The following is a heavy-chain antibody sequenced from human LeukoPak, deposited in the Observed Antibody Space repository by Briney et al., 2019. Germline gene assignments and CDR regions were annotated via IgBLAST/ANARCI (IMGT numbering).Heavy chain of an antibody. D-gene: IGHD2-15*01. CDR2: IDTAGDT. V-gene: IGHV3-13*01. CDR1: GFTFSSYD. Sequence: GGSLRLSCAASGFTFSSYDMHWVRQATGKGLEWVSAIDTAGDTYYPGSVKGRFTISRENAKNSLYLQMNSLRAGDTAVYYCARGGNRYCSGGSCYMFGYWGQGTLVTVS. J-gene: IGHJ4*02. CDR3: ARGGNRYCSGGSCYMFGY.